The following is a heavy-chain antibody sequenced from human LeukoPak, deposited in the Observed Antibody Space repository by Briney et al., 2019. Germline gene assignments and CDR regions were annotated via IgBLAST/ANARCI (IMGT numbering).Heavy chain of an antibody. CDR1: GFIFTKYG. V-gene: IGHV1-18*01. CDR2: ISGYNGDT. Sequence: GASVKVSCKASGFIFTKYGISWVRQAPGQGLEWVGWISGYNGDTHYAQKLQGRVTMTADTSTTTAYMELGSLRFDDTALYYCARDHFTAAGKFDSWGQGTLVTVSS. J-gene: IGHJ4*02. CDR3: ARDHFTAAGKFDS. D-gene: IGHD6-13*01.